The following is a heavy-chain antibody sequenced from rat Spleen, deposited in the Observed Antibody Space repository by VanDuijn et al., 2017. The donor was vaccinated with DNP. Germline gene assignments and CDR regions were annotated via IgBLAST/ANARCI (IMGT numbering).Heavy chain of an antibody. CDR2: ISNDGGST. J-gene: IGHJ2*01. Sequence: EVLLVESDGGLVQPGRSLKLSCAVSGFTFSDYYMAWVRQAPTKGLEWVAYISNDGGSTYYRDSVKGRFTISRDNAKRILFLEMDSLRSEDTATYYCATGWVFDCWGQGVMVTVSS. D-gene: IGHD1-7*01. CDR3: ATGWVFDC. CDR1: GFTFSDYY. V-gene: IGHV5-20*01.